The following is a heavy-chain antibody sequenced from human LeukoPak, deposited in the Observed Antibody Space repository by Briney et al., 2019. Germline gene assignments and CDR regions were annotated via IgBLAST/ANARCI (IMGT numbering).Heavy chain of an antibody. CDR2: IYYSGSI. J-gene: IGHJ4*02. CDR3: ARYSSSWYDY. Sequence: PSETLSLTCTVSGGSISSYYWSWIRQPPGKGLEWIGYIYYSGSINYNPSLKSRVTISVDTSKNQFSLKLSSLTAADTAVYYCARYSSSWYDYWGQGTLVTVSS. D-gene: IGHD6-13*01. V-gene: IGHV4-59*08. CDR1: GGSISSYY.